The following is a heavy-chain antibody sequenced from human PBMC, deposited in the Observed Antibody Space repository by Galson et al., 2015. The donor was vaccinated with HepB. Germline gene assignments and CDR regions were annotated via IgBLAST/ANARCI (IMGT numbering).Heavy chain of an antibody. CDR2: ISAYNGNT. Sequence: SVKVSCKASGYTFTSYGISWVRQAPGQGLEWMGWISAYNGNTNYAQELQGRVTMTTDTSTSTAYMELRSLRSDDTAVYYCATYSSSRHFDYWGQGTLVTVSS. J-gene: IGHJ4*02. D-gene: IGHD6-13*01. V-gene: IGHV1-18*01. CDR1: GYTFTSYG. CDR3: ATYSSSRHFDY.